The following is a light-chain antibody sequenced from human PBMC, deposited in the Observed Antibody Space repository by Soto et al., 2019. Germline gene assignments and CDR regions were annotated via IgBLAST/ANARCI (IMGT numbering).Light chain of an antibody. J-gene: IGLJ2*01. CDR2: DVS. CDR1: SSDVGGYND. Sequence: QSALTQPASVSGSPGQSITISCTGTSSDVGGYNDVSWYQQHPGKAPKLMIYDVSNRPSGGSNRFSGSKSGNTASLTISGLQAEDEDDYYCSSYTSSSTYVVFGGGTKLTVL. CDR3: SSYTSSSTYVV. V-gene: IGLV2-14*01.